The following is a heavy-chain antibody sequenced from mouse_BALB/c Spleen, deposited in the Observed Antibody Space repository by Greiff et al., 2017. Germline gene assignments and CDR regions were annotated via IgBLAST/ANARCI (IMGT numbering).Heavy chain of an antibody. V-gene: IGHV1-7*01. Sequence: QVQLQQSGAELAKPGASVKMSCKASGYTFTSYWMHWVKQRPGQGLEWIGYINPSTGYTEYNQKFKDKATLTADKSSSTAYMQLSSLTSEDSAVYYCAREDDYFYYAMDYWGQGTSVTVSS. CDR2: INPSTGYT. CDR3: AREDDYFYYAMDY. J-gene: IGHJ4*01. CDR1: GYTFTSYW. D-gene: IGHD2-4*01.